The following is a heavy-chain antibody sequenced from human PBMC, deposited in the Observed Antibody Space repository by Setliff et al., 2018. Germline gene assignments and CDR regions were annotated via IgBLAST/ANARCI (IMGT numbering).Heavy chain of an antibody. CDR1: GFSFSAYG. J-gene: IGHJ3*02. CDR2: IWYDGSTK. Sequence: GGSLRLSCAASGFSFSAYGMHWVRQAPGKGLEWVAVIWYDGSTKYYADSVKGRFTISRDNSKNTLYLQMNSLRPEDTAVYYCTKRALYDGSAVWAFDIWGQGTMVTVSS. CDR3: TKRALYDGSAVWAFDI. D-gene: IGHD3-22*01. V-gene: IGHV3-30*02.